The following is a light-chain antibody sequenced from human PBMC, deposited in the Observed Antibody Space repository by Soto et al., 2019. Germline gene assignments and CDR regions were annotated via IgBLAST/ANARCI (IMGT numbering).Light chain of an antibody. CDR1: SSDIGAYNF. CDR3: CSYAGSSTWV. Sequence: QSALTQPASVSGSPGQSITISCTGTSSDIGAYNFVSWYQQHPGKAPKLMISEGSERSSGVSNRFSGSKSGNTASLTISGLQAEDEADYYCCSYAGSSTWVFGGGTKVNVL. CDR2: EGS. J-gene: IGLJ3*02. V-gene: IGLV2-23*01.